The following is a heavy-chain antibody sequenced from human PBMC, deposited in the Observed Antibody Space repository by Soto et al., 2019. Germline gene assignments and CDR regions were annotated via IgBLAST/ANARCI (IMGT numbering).Heavy chain of an antibody. V-gene: IGHV1-69*13. CDR1: GGTFSSYA. D-gene: IGHD6-13*01. CDR2: IIPIFGTA. CDR3: ARDSSSWYSALYYFDY. Sequence: SVKVSCKASGGTFSSYAISWVRQAPGQGLEWMGGIIPIFGTANYAQKFQGRVTMTADASTSTAYMELRSLRSEDTAVYYCARDSSSWYSALYYFDYWGQGTLVTVSS. J-gene: IGHJ4*02.